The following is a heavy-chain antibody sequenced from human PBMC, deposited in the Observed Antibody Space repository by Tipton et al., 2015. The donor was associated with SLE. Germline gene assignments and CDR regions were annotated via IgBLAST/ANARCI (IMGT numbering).Heavy chain of an antibody. CDR2: FYSGGST. V-gene: IGHV3-53*01. J-gene: IGHJ5*02. CDR3: ARDWNNSWDP. Sequence: SLRLSCAASGFTVSSNYMSWVRQAPGKGLEWVSVFYSGGSTYYAESVKGRFTISRDNAKNTLYLQMNSLRAEDTAVYYCARDWNNSWDPWGQGTLVTVSS. CDR1: GFTVSSNY. D-gene: IGHD1/OR15-1a*01.